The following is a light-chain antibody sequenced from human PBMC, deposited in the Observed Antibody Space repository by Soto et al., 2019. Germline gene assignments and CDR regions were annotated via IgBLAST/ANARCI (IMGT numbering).Light chain of an antibody. CDR1: QSVTTN. CDR3: QQYNNWPLT. V-gene: IGKV3-15*01. Sequence: ETVMTQSPATLSVSPGERATLSCRASQSVTTNLAWYQQKPGQAPRLLIYGTSTRATGIPARFSGSGSGTEFPLTIRSLQSEDFSVYYCQQYNNWPLTFGGGTRVEIK. CDR2: GTS. J-gene: IGKJ4*01.